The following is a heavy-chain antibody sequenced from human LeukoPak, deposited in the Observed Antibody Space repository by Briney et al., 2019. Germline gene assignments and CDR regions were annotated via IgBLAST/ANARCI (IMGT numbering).Heavy chain of an antibody. CDR1: GYTFTGYY. CDR2: INPDSGVT. D-gene: IGHD3-22*01. J-gene: IGHJ4*02. CDR3: ARRMAESYYDSSGYPSLGY. V-gene: IGHV1-2*02. Sequence: GASVKVSCKASGYTFTGYYMHWVRQAPGQGVEWMGWINPDSGVTNYAQQFQGRVTMTRDTSISTAYMDLSRLTSDDTGVYYCARRMAESYYDSSGYPSLGYWGQGTLVTVSS.